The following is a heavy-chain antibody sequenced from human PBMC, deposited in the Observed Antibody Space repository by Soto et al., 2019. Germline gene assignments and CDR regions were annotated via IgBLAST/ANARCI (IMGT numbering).Heavy chain of an antibody. CDR1: GFMFSSYW. CDR3: ASYSGSYFPVGHDR. J-gene: IGHJ5*02. D-gene: IGHD3-10*01. CDR2: IKQDGSEI. Sequence: VHLVESGGGLVEPGGSLRRSCEASGFMFSSYWMSWVRQAPGEGLEWVANIKQDGSEIHYLESVEGRFTIFRDNARRSLYLQMNSLRAEDTAVYFCASYSGSYFPVGHDRWGQGTLVVVSS. V-gene: IGHV3-7*01.